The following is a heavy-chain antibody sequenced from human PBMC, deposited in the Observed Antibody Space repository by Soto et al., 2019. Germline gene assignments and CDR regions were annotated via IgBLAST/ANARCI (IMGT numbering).Heavy chain of an antibody. D-gene: IGHD6-13*01. CDR1: GFTFSSSG. CDR2: ISYDGSNK. CDR3: AKEGAPDSSSWFHYYYYGMDV. V-gene: IGHV3-30*18. Sequence: GGSLSLSCAASGFTFSSSGMHWVRQAPGKGLEWVAVISYDGSNKYYADSVKGRFTISSDNSKNTLYLQMNSLRAEDTAVYYCAKEGAPDSSSWFHYYYYGMDVWGQGTTVTVSS. J-gene: IGHJ6*02.